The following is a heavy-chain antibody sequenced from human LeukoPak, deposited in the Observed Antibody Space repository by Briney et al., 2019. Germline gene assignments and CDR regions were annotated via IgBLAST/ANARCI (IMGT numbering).Heavy chain of an antibody. D-gene: IGHD2-15*01. CDR3: ARDPRVAAAYYFDY. Sequence: GGSLRLSCAASGFTFSSYAMSWVRQAPGKGLEWVAIISYDGTNKYYADSVKGRFTISRDNSKNTLYLQMNSLRAEDTAVYYCARDPRVAAAYYFDYWGQGTLVTVSS. V-gene: IGHV3-30-3*01. CDR2: ISYDGTNK. J-gene: IGHJ4*02. CDR1: GFTFSSYA.